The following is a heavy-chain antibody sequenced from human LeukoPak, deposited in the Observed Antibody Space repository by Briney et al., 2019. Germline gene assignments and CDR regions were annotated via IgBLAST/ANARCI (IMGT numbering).Heavy chain of an antibody. V-gene: IGHV1-8*01. CDR2: MKSNNGHT. CDR3: ARGPPNWGMVGY. Sequence: GASVRVSCTASGYTFTSFDFNWVRQAPGQGLEWMGWMKSNNGHTGYAQKFQGRVTMTRDTSISTAYMELSSLTFEDTAVYYCARGPPNWGMVGYWGQGTLVTVSS. J-gene: IGHJ4*02. CDR1: GYTFTSFD. D-gene: IGHD7-27*01.